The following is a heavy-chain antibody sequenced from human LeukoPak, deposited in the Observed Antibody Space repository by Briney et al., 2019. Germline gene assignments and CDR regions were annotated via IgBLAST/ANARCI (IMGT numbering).Heavy chain of an antibody. D-gene: IGHD3-22*01. CDR3: ARDRTYFYDSSGPFYDAYDI. J-gene: IGHJ3*02. CDR2: IYSSSSST. Sequence: GGSLRLSCAASGFTFSDYYMSWIRQAPGKGLEWVSYIYSSSSSTNYADSVKGRFTISRDNAKNSVHLQMNILRAEDTAVYYCARDRTYFYDSSGPFYDAYDIWGHGTMVTVSS. V-gene: IGHV3-11*05. CDR1: GFTFSDYY.